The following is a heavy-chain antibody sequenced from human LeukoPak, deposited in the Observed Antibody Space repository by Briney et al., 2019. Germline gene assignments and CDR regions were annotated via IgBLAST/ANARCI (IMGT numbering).Heavy chain of an antibody. CDR2: ISSGSSTI. J-gene: IGHJ4*02. V-gene: IGHV3-48*01. CDR3: ARDTFSGYSYGSGYFDY. CDR1: GFTFDDYG. Sequence: PGGSLRLSCAASGFTFDDYGMNWVRQAPGKGLEWVSYISSGSSTIYYANSVKGRFTISRDNAKNSLYLQMNSLRAEDTAVYYCARDTFSGYSYGSGYFDYWGQGTLVTVSS. D-gene: IGHD5-18*01.